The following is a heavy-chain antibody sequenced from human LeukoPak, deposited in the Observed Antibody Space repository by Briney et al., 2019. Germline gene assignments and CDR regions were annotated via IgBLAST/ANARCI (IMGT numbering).Heavy chain of an antibody. CDR1: GASINSHY. D-gene: IGHD5-12*01. Sequence: SETLSLTCTVSGASINSHYWSWIRQPAGKGLEWIGNVENTGSINYNPSLESRVTISLDTSKNQFSLRLNSVTAADTAVYFCARAVGDSGHGRFYDYWGQGTLVTVSS. V-gene: IGHV4-59*11. J-gene: IGHJ4*02. CDR3: ARAVGDSGHGRFYDY. CDR2: VENTGSI.